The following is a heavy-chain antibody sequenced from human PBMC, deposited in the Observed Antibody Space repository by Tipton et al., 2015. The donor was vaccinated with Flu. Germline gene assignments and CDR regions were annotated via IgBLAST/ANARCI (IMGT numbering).Heavy chain of an antibody. V-gene: IGHV4-61*02. J-gene: IGHJ5*02. CDR2: IYTSGST. D-gene: IGHD5-18*01. CDR1: GDSISSGDSY. Sequence: TLSLTCSVSGDSISSGDSYWSWIRQPAGKGLEWIERIYTSGSTNYNPSLKSRVTMSVDTSKNQFSLKLSSVTAADTAVYYCARGTWIQLGPNWFDPWGQGTLVTVSS. CDR3: ARGTWIQLGPNWFDP.